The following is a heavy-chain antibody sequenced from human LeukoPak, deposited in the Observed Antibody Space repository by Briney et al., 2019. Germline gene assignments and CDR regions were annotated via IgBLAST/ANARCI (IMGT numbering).Heavy chain of an antibody. J-gene: IGHJ6*03. D-gene: IGHD6-13*01. V-gene: IGHV3-23*01. CDR1: GFTVSSNYG. CDR2: ISGSGGST. CDR3: ARSRFEQQLTRYYYYYMDV. Sequence: SGGSLRLSCAASGFTVSSNYGMSWVRQAPGKGLEWVSGISGSGGSTYYADSVKGRFTISRDNSKNTLYLQTNSLRAEDTAVYYCARSRFEQQLTRYYYYYMDVWGKGTTVTISS.